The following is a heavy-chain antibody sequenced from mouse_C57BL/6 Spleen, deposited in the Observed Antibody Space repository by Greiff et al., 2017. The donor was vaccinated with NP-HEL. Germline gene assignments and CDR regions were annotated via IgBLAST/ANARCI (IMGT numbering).Heavy chain of an antibody. CDR2: IYPGDGDT. CDR1: GYAFSSYW. D-gene: IGHD1-1*01. Sequence: QVQLKESGAELVKPGASVKISCKASGYAFSSYWMNWVKQRPGKGLEWIGQIYPGDGDTNYNGKFKGKATLTADKSSSTAYMQLSSLTSEDSAVYFCARLSLITTVVADFDYWGQGTTLTVSS. J-gene: IGHJ2*01. CDR3: ARLSLITTVVADFDY. V-gene: IGHV1-80*01.